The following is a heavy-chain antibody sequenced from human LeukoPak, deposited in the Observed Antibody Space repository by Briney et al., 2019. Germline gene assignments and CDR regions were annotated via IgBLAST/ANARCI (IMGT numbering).Heavy chain of an antibody. CDR3: ARDVVVVVAATRSNWFDP. D-gene: IGHD2-15*01. J-gene: IGHJ5*02. V-gene: IGHV1-18*01. CDR1: GYTLTSYG. Sequence: ASVKVSCKASGYTLTSYGISWVRQAPGQGLEWMGWISAYNGNTNYAQKLQGRVTMTTDTSTSTAYMELRSLRSDDTAVYYCARDVVVVVAATRSNWFDPWGQGTLVTVSS. CDR2: ISAYNGNT.